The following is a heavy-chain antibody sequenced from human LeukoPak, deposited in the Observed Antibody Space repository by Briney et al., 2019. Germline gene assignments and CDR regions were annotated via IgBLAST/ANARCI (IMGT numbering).Heavy chain of an antibody. J-gene: IGHJ4*02. CDR2: ISSSSSYT. CDR1: GFTFNDYY. D-gene: IGHD6-19*01. CDR3: ARVSPPPYSSGWYGNEQEYYFDY. V-gene: IGHV3-11*05. Sequence: GPSLRLSCPASGFTFNDYYMSCIRQAPEKGLECVSYISSSSSYTNYADSVKGRFTISRDNAKNSLYLQMNSLRAEDTAVYYCARVSPPPYSSGWYGNEQEYYFDYWGQGTLVTVSS.